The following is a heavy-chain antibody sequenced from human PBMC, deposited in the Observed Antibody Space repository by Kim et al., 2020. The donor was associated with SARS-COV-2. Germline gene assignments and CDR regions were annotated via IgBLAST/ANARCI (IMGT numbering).Heavy chain of an antibody. CDR3: ARDSYYYDSSGYSNAFDI. D-gene: IGHD3-22*01. J-gene: IGHJ3*02. V-gene: IGHV4-39*07. CDR2: IYYSGST. Sequence: SETLSLTCTVSGGSISSSSYYWGWIRQPPGKGLEWIGSIYYSGSTYYNPSLKSRVTISVDTSKNQFSLKLSSVTAADTAVYYCARDSYYYDSSGYSNAFDIWGQGTMVTVSS. CDR1: GGSISSSSYY.